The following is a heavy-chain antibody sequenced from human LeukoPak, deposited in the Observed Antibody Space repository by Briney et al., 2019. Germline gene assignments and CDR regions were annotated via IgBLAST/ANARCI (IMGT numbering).Heavy chain of an antibody. CDR2: IWYDGSNK. V-gene: IGHV3-33*06. Sequence: GGSLTLSCAASGFTFSSYGMHWVRQAPGKGLEWVAVIWYDGSNKYDAASVKGQLTISRHNSENTLDLQRDSLRAEDTAACYCTKEQRLLQAELDYGGQGTLVTVSS. D-gene: IGHD5-24*01. J-gene: IGHJ4*02. CDR3: TKEQRLLQAELDY. CDR1: GFTFSSYG.